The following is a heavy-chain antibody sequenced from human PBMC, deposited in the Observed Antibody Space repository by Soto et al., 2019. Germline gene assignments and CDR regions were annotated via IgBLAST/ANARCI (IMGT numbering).Heavy chain of an antibody. D-gene: IGHD3-10*01. CDR3: ARVRVRTFFDI. J-gene: IGHJ3*02. V-gene: IGHV3-48*03. CDR1: VFTFSSYE. Sequence: PVGSLRLSCASSVFTFSSYEMNCVRQAPGKGLEWVSYISSSGSTIYYADSVKGRFTISRDNAKNSLYLQMNSLRAEDTAVYYCARVRVRTFFDIWGQGTMVTVSS. CDR2: ISSSGSTI.